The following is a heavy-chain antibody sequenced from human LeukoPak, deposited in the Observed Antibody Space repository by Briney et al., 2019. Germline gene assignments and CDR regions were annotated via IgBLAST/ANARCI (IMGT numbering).Heavy chain of an antibody. D-gene: IGHD4-17*01. Sequence: ASVKVSCKASGYTFTGYYMHWVRQAPGQGLEWMGWINPNSGGTNYAQKFQGRVTMTRDTSISTAYMELSRLRSDDTAVYYCARDQPHYGDHPFDYWGQGTLVTVPS. CDR1: GYTFTGYY. CDR2: INPNSGGT. CDR3: ARDQPHYGDHPFDY. V-gene: IGHV1-2*02. J-gene: IGHJ4*02.